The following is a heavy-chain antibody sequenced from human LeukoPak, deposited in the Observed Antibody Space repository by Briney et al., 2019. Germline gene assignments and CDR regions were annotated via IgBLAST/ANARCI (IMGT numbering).Heavy chain of an antibody. CDR1: GGSISSYY. CDR3: ARGVEYSSSSGLGY. CDR2: IYYSGST. D-gene: IGHD6-6*01. J-gene: IGHJ4*02. V-gene: IGHV4-59*01. Sequence: SETLSLTCTVSGGSISSYYWSWIRQPPGKGLEWIGYIYYSGSTNYNPSLRSRVTISVDTSKNQFSLKLSSVTAADTAVYYCARGVEYSSSSGLGYWGQATLVTVSS.